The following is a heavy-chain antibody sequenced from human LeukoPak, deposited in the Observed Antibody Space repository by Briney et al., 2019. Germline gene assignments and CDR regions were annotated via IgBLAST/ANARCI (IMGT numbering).Heavy chain of an antibody. CDR1: GFTFRSYN. CDR3: ARTIHY. V-gene: IGHV3-21*04. J-gene: IGHJ4*02. D-gene: IGHD2-21*01. Sequence: PGGSLRLSCAASGFTFRSYNMNWVRQAPGKGLEWVSSISGSGDYIYYADSLKGRFTISRDNAESSLYLQMDSLRAEDTALYYCARTIHYWGQGTLVTVSS. CDR2: ISGSGDYI.